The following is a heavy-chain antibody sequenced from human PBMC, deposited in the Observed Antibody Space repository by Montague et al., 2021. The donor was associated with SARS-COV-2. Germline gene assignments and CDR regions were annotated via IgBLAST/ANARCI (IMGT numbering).Heavy chain of an antibody. D-gene: IGHD3-22*01. CDR3: ARGRQHFNMIVVVMTGGEYDY. J-gene: IGHJ4*02. CDR1: GGSFSDYF. Sequence: SQTLSLTCAVYGGSFSDYFWTWIRLPPGKGLEWIGEINHRGTSNYNPSLKSRVSISVDTSKSQFSLYLGSVTAADTAVYYCARGRQHFNMIVVVMTGGEYDYWGQGTLVTVSS. CDR2: INHRGTS. V-gene: IGHV4-34*01.